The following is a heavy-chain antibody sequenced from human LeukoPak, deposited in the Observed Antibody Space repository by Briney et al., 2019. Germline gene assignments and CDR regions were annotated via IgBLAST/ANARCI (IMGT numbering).Heavy chain of an antibody. CDR2: IIPIFGTA. D-gene: IGHD2-8*01. Sequence: SVKVSCKASGGTFSSYAISRVRQAPGQGLEWMGGIIPIFGTANYAQKFQGRVTITADESTSTAYMELSSLRSEDTAVYYCAGIGMVAPFDYWGQGTLVTVSS. CDR1: GGTFSSYA. V-gene: IGHV1-69*13. CDR3: AGIGMVAPFDY. J-gene: IGHJ4*02.